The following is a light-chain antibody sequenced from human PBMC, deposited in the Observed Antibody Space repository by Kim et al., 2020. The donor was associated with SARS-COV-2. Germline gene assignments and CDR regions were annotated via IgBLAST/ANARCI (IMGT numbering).Light chain of an antibody. J-gene: IGKJ4*01. CDR3: QQLNSYPLT. CDR1: QGISSY. CDR2: AAS. Sequence: DIQLTQSPSFLSASVGDRVTITCRASQGISSYLAWYQEKPGKAPKLLIYAASTLESGVPSRFSGSGSGTEFTLTISSLQPEDLATYYCQQLNSYPLTFGGGTKVDIK. V-gene: IGKV1-9*01.